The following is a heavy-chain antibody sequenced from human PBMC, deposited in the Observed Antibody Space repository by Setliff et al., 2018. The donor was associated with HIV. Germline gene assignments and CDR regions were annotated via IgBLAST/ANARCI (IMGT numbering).Heavy chain of an antibody. J-gene: IGHJ4*02. Sequence: PGGSLRLSCAASGFTFSSYAMSWVRQTPEKGLEWVSSISSSSYYIYYADSVKGRFTISRDNAKNSLFLQMNSLRAEDTAVYYCASIELAAMVPVDYWGQGTLVTAPQ. D-gene: IGHD5-18*01. CDR3: ASIELAAMVPVDY. CDR1: GFTFSSYA. CDR2: ISSSSYYI. V-gene: IGHV3-21*01.